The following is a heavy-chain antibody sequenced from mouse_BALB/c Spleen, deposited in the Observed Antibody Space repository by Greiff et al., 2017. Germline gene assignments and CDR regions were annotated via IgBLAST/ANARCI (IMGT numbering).Heavy chain of an antibody. J-gene: IGHJ3*01. D-gene: IGHD2-2*01. Sequence: VQLQQSGAELVKPGASVKLSCTASGFNITDTYMHWVKQRPEQGLEWIGRIDPANGNTKYDPKFQGKATITADTSSNTAYLQLSSLTSEDTAVYYCARGGLRRGLADWGQGTLVTVSA. CDR2: IDPANGNT. CDR1: GFNITDTY. CDR3: ARGGLRRGLAD. V-gene: IGHV14-3*02.